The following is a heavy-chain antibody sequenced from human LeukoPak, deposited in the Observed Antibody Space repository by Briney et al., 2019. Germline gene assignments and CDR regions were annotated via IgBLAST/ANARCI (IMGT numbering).Heavy chain of an antibody. CDR3: ARVIAAAGTVDH. V-gene: IGHV2-70*11. CDR2: IDWDDDK. D-gene: IGHD6-13*01. J-gene: IGHJ4*02. Sequence: ASGPALVKPTQTLTLTCTFSGFSLSTSGMCVSWIRQPPGKALEWLARIDWDDDKYYSTSLKTRLTISKDTSKNQVVLTMTNMDPVDTATYYCARVIAAAGTVDHWGQGTLVTVSS. CDR1: GFSLSTSGMC.